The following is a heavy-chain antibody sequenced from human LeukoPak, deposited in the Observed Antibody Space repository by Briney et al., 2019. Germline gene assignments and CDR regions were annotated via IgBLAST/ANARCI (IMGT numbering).Heavy chain of an antibody. D-gene: IGHD4-23*01. CDR2: IYYSGST. CDR1: GGSISSYY. Sequence: PSETLSLTCTVSGGSISSYYWSWIRQPPGKGPEWFGYIYYSGSTNYNPSLKSRVTISVDTSKNQFSLKLSSATAADTAVYYCARVQAYGGKGYFDYWGQGTLVTVSS. CDR3: ARVQAYGGKGYFDY. V-gene: IGHV4-59*01. J-gene: IGHJ4*02.